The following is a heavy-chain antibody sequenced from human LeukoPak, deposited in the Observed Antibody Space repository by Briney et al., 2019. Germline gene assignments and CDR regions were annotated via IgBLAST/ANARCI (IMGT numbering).Heavy chain of an antibody. Sequence: GGSLRLSCAASGFTFSSYAMSWVRQAPGKGLEWVSAISGSGGSTYYADSVKGRFTISRDNSKNTLYLKMNSLRAEDTAVYYCAKLNYGSGSYFDYWGQGTLVTVSS. CDR1: GFTFSSYA. J-gene: IGHJ4*02. D-gene: IGHD3-10*01. CDR2: ISGSGGST. CDR3: AKLNYGSGSYFDY. V-gene: IGHV3-23*01.